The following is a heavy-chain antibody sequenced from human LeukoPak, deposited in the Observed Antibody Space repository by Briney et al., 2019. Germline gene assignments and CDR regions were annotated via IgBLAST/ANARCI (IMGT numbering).Heavy chain of an antibody. CDR1: GFSVSSNY. V-gene: IGHV3-53*01. J-gene: IGHJ4*02. D-gene: IGHD3-10*01. CDR3: ARTIRGVKYFDS. Sequence: GGSLRLSCAASGFSVSSNYMSWVRQAPRKGLEWVSVFYSGDTTYYADSVKGRFTISRDISKNTLYLQMNSLRAEDTAVYYCARTIRGVKYFDSWGQGALVTVSS. CDR2: FYSGDTT.